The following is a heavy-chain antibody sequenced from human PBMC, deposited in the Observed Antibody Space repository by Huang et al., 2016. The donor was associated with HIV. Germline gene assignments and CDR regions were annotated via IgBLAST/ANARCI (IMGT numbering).Heavy chain of an antibody. D-gene: IGHD3-10*02. Sequence: QVQLVQSGAEVKKPGASVKVSCQASGYTFTNFAMHWVRQAPGQRLEWMGWIDTDKSDTRYSRSVQGRLTITRDTSASTDYMELSSLRSEDTAVYYCARDPHVFVAGPFFDCWGQGTLVTVSS. J-gene: IGHJ4*02. CDR1: GYTFTNFA. CDR2: IDTDKSDT. V-gene: IGHV1-3*04. CDR3: ARDPHVFVAGPFFDC.